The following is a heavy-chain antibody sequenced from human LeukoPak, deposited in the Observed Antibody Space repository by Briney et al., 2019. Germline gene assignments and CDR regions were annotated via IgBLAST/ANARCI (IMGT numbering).Heavy chain of an antibody. V-gene: IGHV3-64D*09. J-gene: IGHJ5*02. CDR1: GFTFSNYM. CDR2: ITSNGGTT. CDR3: VKDDSYCHDSSARYT. Sequence: GGSLRLSCSASGFTFSNYMMHWARQAPGKGLEYISAITSNGGTTYYADSVKGRVTISRDTLYLQMSSLRPEDTAVYYCVKDDSYCHDSSARYTWGQRTLVTVSS. D-gene: IGHD3-22*01.